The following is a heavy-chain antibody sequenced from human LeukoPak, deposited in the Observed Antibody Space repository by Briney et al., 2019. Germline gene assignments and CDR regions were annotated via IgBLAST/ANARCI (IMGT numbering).Heavy chain of an antibody. CDR2: INPSGGST. V-gene: IGHV1-46*01. CDR1: GGTFSSYA. J-gene: IGHJ5*02. CDR3: ARARSPSSGYLLRDHNWFDP. Sequence: ASVKVSCKASGGTFSSYAISWVRQAPGQGLEWMGIINPSGGSTSYAQKFQGRVTMTRDTSTSTVCMELSSLRSEDTAVYYCARARSPSSGYLLRDHNWFDPWGQGTLVTVSS. D-gene: IGHD3-22*01.